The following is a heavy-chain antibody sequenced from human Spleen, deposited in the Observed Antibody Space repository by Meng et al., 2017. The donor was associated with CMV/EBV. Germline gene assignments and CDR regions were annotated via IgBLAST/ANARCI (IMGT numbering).Heavy chain of an antibody. CDR3: ARGYCSSTSCYSYSV. CDR1: GGSFSGYD. V-gene: IGHV4-34*01. J-gene: IGHJ6*02. CDR2: INHSGST. D-gene: IGHD2-2*01. Sequence: SETLSLTCAVYGGSFSGYDWSWIRQSPGKGLEWIGEINHSGSTNYNPSLKSRVTISVDTSKNQFSLKLSSVTAADTAVYYCARGYCSSTSCYSYSVWGQGTTVTVSS.